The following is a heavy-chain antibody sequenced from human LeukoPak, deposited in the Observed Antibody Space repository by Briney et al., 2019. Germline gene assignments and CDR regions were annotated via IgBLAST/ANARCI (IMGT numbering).Heavy chain of an antibody. J-gene: IGHJ4*02. V-gene: IGHV3-21*01. CDR3: ARRDGDLTYFDY. CDR1: GFTFSSYS. D-gene: IGHD3-10*01. Sequence: PGGSLRLSCAASGFTFSSYSMNWVRQAPGKGLEWVSSISSSSSYIYYADSVKGRFTISRDNAKNTLYLQMDSLRAEDMALYYCARRDGDLTYFDYWGQGTLVTVSS. CDR2: ISSSSSYI.